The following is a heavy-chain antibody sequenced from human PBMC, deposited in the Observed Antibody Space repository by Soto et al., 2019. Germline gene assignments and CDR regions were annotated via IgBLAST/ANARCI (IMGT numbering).Heavy chain of an antibody. J-gene: IGHJ4*02. D-gene: IGHD6-13*01. V-gene: IGHV3-9*01. CDR3: GKGLSIAAIDY. Sequence: ESGGGLVQPGRSLRLSCTASGFTFDDYALHWVRQAPGKGLEWVSGITWNSDRVDYADSVKGRFTISRDNARNSLYLQMNSLRAEATALYFCGKGLSIAAIDYWGQGTLVTVSS. CDR1: GFTFDDYA. CDR2: ITWNSDRV.